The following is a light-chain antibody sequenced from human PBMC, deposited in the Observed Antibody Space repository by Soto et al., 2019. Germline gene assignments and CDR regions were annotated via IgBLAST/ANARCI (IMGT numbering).Light chain of an antibody. V-gene: IGKV3-20*01. Sequence: EIVLTQSPGTLSLSPGERATLSCRASQSVSSSYLAWYRQKPGQAPRLLIYGASSRATGVPDRFSGSGSGTDFTLTISRLGPEDFAVYYCQQYGASLLTFGGGTKVEIK. CDR1: QSVSSSY. CDR3: QQYGASLLT. CDR2: GAS. J-gene: IGKJ4*01.